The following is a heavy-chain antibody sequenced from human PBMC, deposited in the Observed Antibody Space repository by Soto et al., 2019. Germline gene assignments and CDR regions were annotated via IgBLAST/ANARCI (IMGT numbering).Heavy chain of an antibody. CDR2: IYYSGST. CDR3: ARSSTSANYFDY. CDR1: GGSISSGGYY. J-gene: IGHJ4*02. D-gene: IGHD2-2*01. V-gene: IGHV4-31*03. Sequence: QVQLQESGPGLVKPSQTLSLTCTVSGGSISSGGYYWSWIRQHPGKGLEWIGYIYYSGSTYYNPALKSRVTISVDTSKNQFSLKLSSVTASDTAVYYCARSSTSANYFDYWGQGTLVTVSS.